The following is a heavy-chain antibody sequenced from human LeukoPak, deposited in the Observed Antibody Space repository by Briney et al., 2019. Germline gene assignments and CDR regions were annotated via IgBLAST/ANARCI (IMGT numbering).Heavy chain of an antibody. D-gene: IGHD1-26*01. CDR3: AKDKVPDGRWDIDY. CDR1: GFRLTTYT. CDR2: IVGDSGAR. V-gene: IGHV3-23*01. Sequence: PGGSLRLSCAASGFRLTTYTVNWVRHAPGKGLEWVSAIVGDSGAREYADSVKGRFTVSRDTSKNTVFLQMNSLRVDDTALYYCAKDKVPDGRWDIDYWGQGTLVTVSS. J-gene: IGHJ4*02.